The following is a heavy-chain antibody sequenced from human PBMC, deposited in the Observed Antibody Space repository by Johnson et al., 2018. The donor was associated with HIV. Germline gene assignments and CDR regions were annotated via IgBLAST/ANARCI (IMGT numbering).Heavy chain of an antibody. V-gene: IGHV3-66*04. D-gene: IGHD3-16*01. J-gene: IGHJ3*02. Sequence: VQLVESGGGMVQPGGSLRLSCAASGLTVSSNYMSWVRQAPGKGLEWVSVIYSGGSTYYAASVKGRFTISRDNSKNTLYLQMNSLRAEDTAVYYCARPQGGAPLAMAFDIWGQGTMVTVSS. CDR1: GLTVSSNY. CDR2: IYSGGST. CDR3: ARPQGGAPLAMAFDI.